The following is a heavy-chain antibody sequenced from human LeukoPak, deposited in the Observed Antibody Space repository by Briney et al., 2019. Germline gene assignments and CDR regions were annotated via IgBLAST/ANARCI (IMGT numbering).Heavy chain of an antibody. Sequence: PGGSLRLSCAASGFTFSSYGMHWVRQAPGKGLEWVAFIRYDGSNKYYADSVKGRFTISRDNSKNTLYLQMNSLRAEDTAVYYCAKDGVGIVAVPAAIQYYYYYMDVWGKGTTVTVSS. CDR1: GFTFSSYG. CDR3: AKDGVGIVAVPAAIQYYYYYMDV. V-gene: IGHV3-30*02. CDR2: IRYDGSNK. D-gene: IGHD2-2*02. J-gene: IGHJ6*03.